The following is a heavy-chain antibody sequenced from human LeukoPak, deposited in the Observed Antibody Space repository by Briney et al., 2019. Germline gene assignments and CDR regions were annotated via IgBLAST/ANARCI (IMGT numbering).Heavy chain of an antibody. CDR2: ISSSSRHI. CDR3: ARGSSSEGFGNNWFDP. Sequence: NLGGSLRLSCAASGFTFSTYRMNWVRQAPGKGLKRVSTISSSSRHIYYADSVKGRFTISRDNAKNSLYLQMNSLRVEDTAVYYCARGSSSEGFGNNWFDPWGQGTLVTVSS. D-gene: IGHD3-10*01. CDR1: GFTFSTYR. J-gene: IGHJ5*02. V-gene: IGHV3-21*06.